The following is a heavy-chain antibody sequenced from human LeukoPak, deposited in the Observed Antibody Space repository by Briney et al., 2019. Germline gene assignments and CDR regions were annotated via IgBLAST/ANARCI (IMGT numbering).Heavy chain of an antibody. CDR1: GGTFSSYA. Sequence: SVKVSCKASGGTFSSYAVTWVRQAPGHGLEWMGGILPIFNTSNYAQKFQGRVTITADKSTSTAYMELSSLRSEDTAVYYCARGLLARPWHYYYYMDVWGKGTTVTISS. CDR2: ILPIFNTS. V-gene: IGHV1-69*06. D-gene: IGHD6-6*01. J-gene: IGHJ6*03. CDR3: ARGLLARPWHYYYYMDV.